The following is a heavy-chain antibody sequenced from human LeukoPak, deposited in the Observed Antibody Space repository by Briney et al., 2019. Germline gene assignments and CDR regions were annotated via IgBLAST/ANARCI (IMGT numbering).Heavy chain of an antibody. D-gene: IGHD1-1*01. CDR1: GYTFTSYD. CDR2: MNPNSGNT. Sequence: ASVKVSCKASGYTFTSYDINWVRQATGQGLEWMGWMNPNSGNTGYVQKFQGRVTMTRNTSISTAYMELSSLRSEDTAVYYCARGLYWNGGGTVDYWGQGTLVTVSS. V-gene: IGHV1-8*01. J-gene: IGHJ4*02. CDR3: ARGLYWNGGGTVDY.